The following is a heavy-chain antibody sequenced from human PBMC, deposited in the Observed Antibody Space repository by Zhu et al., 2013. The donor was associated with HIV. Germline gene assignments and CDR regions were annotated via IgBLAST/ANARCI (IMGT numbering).Heavy chain of an antibody. CDR2: IIPIFGTA. J-gene: IGHJ6*02. Sequence: QVQLVQSGAEVKKPGSSVKVSCKASGGTFSSYAISWVRQAPGQGLEWMGGIIPIFGTANYAQKFQGRVTITADESTSTAYMELSSLRSEDTAVYYCARENRITGTTTTGYGMDVWGQGTTGHRLL. V-gene: IGHV1-69*01. CDR1: GGTFSSYA. D-gene: IGHD1-20*01. CDR3: ARENRITGTTTTGYGMDV.